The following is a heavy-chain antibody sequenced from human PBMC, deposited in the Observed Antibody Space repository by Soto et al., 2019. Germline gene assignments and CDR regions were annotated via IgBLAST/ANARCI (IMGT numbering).Heavy chain of an antibody. J-gene: IGHJ6*03. CDR2: MNPNSGNT. CDR1: GDTFTSYD. V-gene: IGHV1-8*01. Sequence: GASVKASCKSSGDTFTSYDINWVRQATEQGLEWMGWMNPNSGNTGYAQKFQGRVTMTRNTSISTAYMELSSLRSEDTAVYYCARSDYYDFWSGRYYYYYYMDVWGKGTTVTVSS. D-gene: IGHD3-3*01. CDR3: ARSDYYDFWSGRYYYYYYMDV.